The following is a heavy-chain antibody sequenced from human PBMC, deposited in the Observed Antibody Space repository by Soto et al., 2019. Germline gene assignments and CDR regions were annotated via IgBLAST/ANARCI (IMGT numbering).Heavy chain of an antibody. J-gene: IGHJ4*02. CDR3: VKVHPLQGTTVTIWFDY. CDR2: ISSNGGST. CDR1: GFTFSSYA. D-gene: IGHD4-17*01. Sequence: GGSLRLSCSASGFTFSSYAMHWVRQAPGKGLEYFSAISSNGGSTYYADSVKGRFTISRDNSKNTLYLQMSSLRAEDTAVYYCVKVHPLQGTTVTIWFDYWGQGTLVTVSS. V-gene: IGHV3-64D*06.